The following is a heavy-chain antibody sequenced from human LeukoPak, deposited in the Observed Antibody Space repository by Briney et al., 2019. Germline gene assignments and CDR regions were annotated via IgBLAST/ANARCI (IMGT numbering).Heavy chain of an antibody. CDR1: GYTFTSYG. CDR3: ARGSSMVRGVIPYRYFDL. D-gene: IGHD3-10*01. V-gene: IGHV1-18*01. J-gene: IGHJ2*01. CDR2: MSAYNGNT. Sequence: ASVKVSCKASGYTFTSYGISRVRQAPGQGLQWMGWMSAYNGNTNYAQKLQGRVTMTTDTSTSTAYMELRSLRSDDTAVYYCARGSSMVRGVIPYRYFDLWGRGTLVTVSS.